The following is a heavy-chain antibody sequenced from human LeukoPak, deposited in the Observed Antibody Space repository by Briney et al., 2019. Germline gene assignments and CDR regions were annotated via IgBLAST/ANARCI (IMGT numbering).Heavy chain of an antibody. CDR2: IYYSGST. Sequence: SETLSLTCTVSGSSISSYYWSWIRQPPGKGLEWIGYIYYSGSTNYNPSLESRVTISVDTSKNQFSLKLSSVTAADTAVYYCAREVAGTDYFDYWGQGTLVTVSS. CDR3: AREVAGTDYFDY. V-gene: IGHV4-59*12. J-gene: IGHJ4*02. D-gene: IGHD6-19*01. CDR1: GSSISSYY.